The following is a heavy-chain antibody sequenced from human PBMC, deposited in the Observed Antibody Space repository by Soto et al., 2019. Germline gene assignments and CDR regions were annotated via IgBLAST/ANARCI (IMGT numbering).Heavy chain of an antibody. D-gene: IGHD1-26*01. CDR2: INTSIGTT. V-gene: IGHV1-46*03. CDR3: ISTLGARFDY. Sequence: QVQLVQSGAEVKKPGASVKVSCKASGYTFTSQNMHWVRQAPGQGLEWMGVINTSIGTTTYAQKFQGRVTMTRDTSTSSVYMEVSSLRSEDTAVYYCISTLGARFDYWGQGTLVTVSS. J-gene: IGHJ4*02. CDR1: GYTFTSQN.